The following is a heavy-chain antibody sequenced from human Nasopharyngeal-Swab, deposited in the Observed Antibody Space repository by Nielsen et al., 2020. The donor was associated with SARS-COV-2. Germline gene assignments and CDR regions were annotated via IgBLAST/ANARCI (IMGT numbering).Heavy chain of an antibody. Sequence: ASVKVSCKASEYTFTGYYIHWVRQAPGQGLEWMGWINPNSGGTNYAQKFQGWVTMTRDTSISTAYMELSRLKSDDTAMYYCARDRSASWSALDVWGQGTTVTVSS. CDR1: EYTFTGYY. D-gene: IGHD6-13*01. J-gene: IGHJ6*02. CDR2: INPNSGGT. V-gene: IGHV1-2*04. CDR3: ARDRSASWSALDV.